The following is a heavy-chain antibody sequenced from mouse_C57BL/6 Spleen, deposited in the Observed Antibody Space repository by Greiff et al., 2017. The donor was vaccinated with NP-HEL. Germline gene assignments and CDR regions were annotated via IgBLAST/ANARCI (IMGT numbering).Heavy chain of an antibody. J-gene: IGHJ4*01. D-gene: IGHD2-5*01. CDR1: GYTFTSYW. Sequence: QVQLQQPGAELVMPGASVKLSCKASGYTFTSYWMHWVKQRPGQGLEWIGEIDPSDSYTNYNQKFKGKSTLTVDKSSSTAYMQLSSLTSEDSAVYYCARKYYSNGDAMDYWGQGTSVTVSS. CDR3: ARKYYSNGDAMDY. V-gene: IGHV1-69*01. CDR2: IDPSDSYT.